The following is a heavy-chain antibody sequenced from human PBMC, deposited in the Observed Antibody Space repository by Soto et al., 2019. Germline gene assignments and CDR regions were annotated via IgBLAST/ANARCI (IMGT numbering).Heavy chain of an antibody. J-gene: IGHJ2*01. CDR1: GYTFTSYA. V-gene: IGHV7-4-1*01. D-gene: IGHD6-13*01. CDR2: INTNTGNP. CDR3: ARGRAPGYSSSWYNWYFYL. Sequence: QVQLVQSGSELKKPGASVKVSCKASGYTFTSYAMNWVRQAPGQGLEWMGWINTNTGNPTYAQGFTGRFVFPLDTSVSTAYLQICSLKAEDTAVYYWARGRAPGYSSSWYNWYFYLWGRGTLVTVSS.